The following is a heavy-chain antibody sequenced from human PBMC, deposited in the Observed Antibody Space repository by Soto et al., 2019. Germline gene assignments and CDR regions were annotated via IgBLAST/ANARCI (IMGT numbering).Heavy chain of an antibody. CDR1: GFTLSDYY. CDR2: ISGNGEII. Sequence: GGSLRLSCAASGFTLSDYYIHWIRRAPGKGLEWISYISGNGEIIQYAASARGRFTISRDNAENSVYLEMDSLRAEDTALYYCARDVDADLRTDFDYWGRGNLVTVSS. D-gene: IGHD4-17*01. V-gene: IGHV3-11*01. J-gene: IGHJ4*02. CDR3: ARDVDADLRTDFDY.